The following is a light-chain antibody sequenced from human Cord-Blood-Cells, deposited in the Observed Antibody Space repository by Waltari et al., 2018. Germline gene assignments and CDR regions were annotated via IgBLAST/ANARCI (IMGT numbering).Light chain of an antibody. Sequence: QSALTQPASVSGSPGQSITTACPGTSRDVGSYNLVSWYQPHPGKAPKLMIYEGRKRPSGVSNRFSGSKSGNTASLTISGLQAEDEADYYCCSYAGSSSVVFGGGTKLTVL. CDR2: EGR. V-gene: IGLV2-23*01. CDR1: SRDVGSYNL. CDR3: CSYAGSSSVV. J-gene: IGLJ2*01.